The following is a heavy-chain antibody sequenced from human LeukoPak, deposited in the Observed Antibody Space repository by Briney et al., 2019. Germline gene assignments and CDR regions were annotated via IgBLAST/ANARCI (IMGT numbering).Heavy chain of an antibody. Sequence: SETLSLTCTVSGGSISGYYWSWIRQPPGKGLEWIAYIYDSGSTNYNPSLKSRVTISVDTSKNQFSLKLSSVTSADTAVYYCARMTNRGTYWYFDLGGRGPLVTVSS. CDR2: IYDSGST. CDR1: GGSISGYY. D-gene: IGHD1-1*01. CDR3: ARMTNRGTYWYFDL. J-gene: IGHJ2*01. V-gene: IGHV4-59*01.